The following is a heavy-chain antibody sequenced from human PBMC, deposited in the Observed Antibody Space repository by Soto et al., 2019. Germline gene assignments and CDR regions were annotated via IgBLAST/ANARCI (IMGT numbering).Heavy chain of an antibody. V-gene: IGHV3-33*03. CDR3: TTSRGHAYKWALGLHK. Sequence: QERLVESGGGVVQPGRSLRLSCAVSGFTFSDYAMHWVRQAPGKGLEWVALIWHDGINEFYADSVKGRFTISRDISNHSLYLQMNSLRPEDPAVYYCTTSRGHAYKWALGLHKWGQGTLVPVSS. D-gene: IGHD3-10*01. CDR1: GFTFSDYA. CDR2: IWHDGINE. J-gene: IGHJ4*02.